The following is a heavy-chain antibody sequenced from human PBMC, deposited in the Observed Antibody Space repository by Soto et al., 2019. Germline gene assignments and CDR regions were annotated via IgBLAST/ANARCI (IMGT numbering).Heavy chain of an antibody. Sequence: QVQLVQSGPEVKKPGASVKVSCKTSGYTFTSYGIAWVRQAPGQGLEWMGWISTYKGNTNYAQKFQGRVTMTTDTSTSTAYMELRSLRSDDTAVYYCATRSPAFDYWGQGTLVAVSS. CDR2: ISTYKGNT. CDR3: ATRSPAFDY. J-gene: IGHJ4*02. CDR1: GYTFTSYG. V-gene: IGHV1-18*01.